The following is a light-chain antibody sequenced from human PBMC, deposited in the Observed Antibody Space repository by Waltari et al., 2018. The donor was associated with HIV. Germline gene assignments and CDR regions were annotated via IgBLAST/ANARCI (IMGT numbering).Light chain of an antibody. CDR2: VDN. V-gene: IGLV3-1*01. Sequence: SYELAQPPSVSVSLGQTASISCSGDKLGDKYVSWYSQRPGQSPVLVIYVDNKRPSVIPERFSGSNSGDTGTLTISGTQAVDEADYYCSSYAGSNGYVFGTGTKVTVL. CDR3: SSYAGSNGYV. CDR1: KLGDKY. J-gene: IGLJ1*01.